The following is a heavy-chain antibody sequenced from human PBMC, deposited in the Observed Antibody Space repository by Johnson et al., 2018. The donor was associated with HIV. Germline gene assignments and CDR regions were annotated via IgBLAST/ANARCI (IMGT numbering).Heavy chain of an antibody. D-gene: IGHD3-16*02. J-gene: IGHJ3*02. Sequence: VQLVESGGGLVHPGGSLRLSCAASGFTFINSAMTWVRQAPGKGLEWVSAISGSGSGTYYGASVKGRFTISRDNSKNTLCLQMNNLRAEDTAVYYCAKDRGSCRYDDAFDIWGQGTMVTVSS. V-gene: IGHV3-23*04. CDR2: ISGSGSGT. CDR1: GFTFINSA. CDR3: AKDRGSCRYDDAFDI.